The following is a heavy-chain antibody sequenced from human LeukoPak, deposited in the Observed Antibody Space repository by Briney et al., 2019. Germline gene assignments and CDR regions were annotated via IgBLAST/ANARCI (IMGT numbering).Heavy chain of an antibody. CDR2: VFSSGST. Sequence: PSEPLSLTCTVSGGSISSYYWSWIRQPTGKGLEWIGRVFSSGSTNYNPSLKSRVTISVDKSKNQFSLILTSVTAADTAVYYCARDQGFSDYYFDYWGQGSLVTVSP. V-gene: IGHV4-4*07. J-gene: IGHJ4*02. D-gene: IGHD2-21*02. CDR1: GGSISSYY. CDR3: ARDQGFSDYYFDY.